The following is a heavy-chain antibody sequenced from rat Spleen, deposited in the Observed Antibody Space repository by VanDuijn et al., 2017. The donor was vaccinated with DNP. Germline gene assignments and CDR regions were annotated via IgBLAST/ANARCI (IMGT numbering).Heavy chain of an antibody. V-gene: IGHV3-1*01. Sequence: EVQLQESGSGLVKPSQSLSLTCSVTGYSITSNYWGWIRKFPGNKLEYIGHISYSGSTNYNPSLKSRLSITRDTSKNHFLLHLNSVTTEKTATYYCARWTRYFDYWGQGILVPVSS. CDR3: ARWTRYFDY. D-gene: IGHD1-7*01. CDR2: ISYSGST. J-gene: IGHJ2*01. CDR1: GYSITSNY.